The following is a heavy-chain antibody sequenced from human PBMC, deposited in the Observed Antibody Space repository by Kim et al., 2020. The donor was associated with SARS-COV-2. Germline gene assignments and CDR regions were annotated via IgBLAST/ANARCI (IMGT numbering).Heavy chain of an antibody. Sequence: TYKAAYVKGRFNVFRENSKNALYLQTNSLRAEDTAVYYCVRESNTAYGMDVWGQGTTVTVSS. D-gene: IGHD2-2*02. CDR2: T. J-gene: IGHJ6*02. CDR3: VRESNTAYGMDV. V-gene: IGHV3-53*01.